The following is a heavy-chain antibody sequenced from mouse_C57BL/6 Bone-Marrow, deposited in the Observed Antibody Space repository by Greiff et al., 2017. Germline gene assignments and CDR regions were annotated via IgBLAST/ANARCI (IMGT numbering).Heavy chain of an antibody. CDR1: GFNIKDDY. Sequence: EVQLQQSGAELVRPGASVKLSCTASGFNIKDDYMHWVKQRPEQGLEWIGWIDPENGDTEYASKFQGKATITADTSSNTAYLQLSSLTSEYTAVYYCTQGTTLVPYYCYYWGQGTTLTVSS. J-gene: IGHJ2*01. CDR2: IDPENGDT. CDR3: TQGTTLVPYYCYY. D-gene: IGHD1-1*01. V-gene: IGHV14-4*01.